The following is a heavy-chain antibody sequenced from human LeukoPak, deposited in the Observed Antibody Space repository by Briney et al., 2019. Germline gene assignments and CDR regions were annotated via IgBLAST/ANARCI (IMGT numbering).Heavy chain of an antibody. Sequence: PGGSLRLSCAASGFTFSSYAMHWVRQAPGKGLEWVAVISYDGSNKYYADSVKGRFTISRDNSKNTLYLQMNSLRAEDTAVYYCAKVGRGYSGYGYYYYYYMDVWGKGTTVTVSS. CDR3: AKVGRGYSGYGYYYYYYMDV. V-gene: IGHV3-30-3*01. D-gene: IGHD5-12*01. J-gene: IGHJ6*03. CDR1: GFTFSSYA. CDR2: ISYDGSNK.